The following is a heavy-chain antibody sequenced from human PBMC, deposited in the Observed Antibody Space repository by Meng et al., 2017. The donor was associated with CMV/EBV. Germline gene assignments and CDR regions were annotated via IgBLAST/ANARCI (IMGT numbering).Heavy chain of an antibody. V-gene: IGHV3-23*01. J-gene: IGHJ4*02. CDR2: ISGSVGST. D-gene: IGHD3-22*01. Sequence: GGSLRLSCAASGFTFISYAMSWVRQAPGKGLEWVSAISGSVGSTYYADSVKGRFTITRDNSKNTLSLQMNSLRAEDTAVYYCAKARITYNYDSSGYYFFDYWGQGTMVTVSS. CDR3: AKARITYNYDSSGYYFFDY. CDR1: GFTFISYA.